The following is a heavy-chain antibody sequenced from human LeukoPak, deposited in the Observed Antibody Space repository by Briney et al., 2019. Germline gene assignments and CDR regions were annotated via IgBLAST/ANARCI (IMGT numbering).Heavy chain of an antibody. V-gene: IGHV1-2*02. CDR3: ARVPDIAYCGGDCYGLGY. CDR1: GYTFTNYG. D-gene: IGHD2-21*02. Sequence: GASVKVSCKASGYTFTNYGISWVRQAPGQGLEWMGWINPNSGGTNYAQKFQGRVTMTRDTSISTAYMELSRLRSDDTAVYYCARVPDIAYCGGDCYGLGYWGQGTLVTVSS. J-gene: IGHJ4*02. CDR2: INPNSGGT.